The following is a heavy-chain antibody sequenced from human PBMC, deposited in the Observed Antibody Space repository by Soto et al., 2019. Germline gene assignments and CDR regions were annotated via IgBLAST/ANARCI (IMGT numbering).Heavy chain of an antibody. CDR1: GGTFSSYA. CDR2: IIPIFGTA. V-gene: IGHV1-69*01. Sequence: QVQLVQSGAEVKKPGSSVKVSCKASGGTFSSYAISWVRQAPGQGLEWMGGIIPIFGTANYAQKFQGRVTITADESKSTVYMELSSVRSEDTAVYYCARDPGYYGSGSYEFDYWGQGTLVTVSS. D-gene: IGHD3-10*01. CDR3: ARDPGYYGSGSYEFDY. J-gene: IGHJ4*02.